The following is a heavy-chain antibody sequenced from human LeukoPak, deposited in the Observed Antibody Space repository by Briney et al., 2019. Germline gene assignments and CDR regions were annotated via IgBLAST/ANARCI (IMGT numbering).Heavy chain of an antibody. J-gene: IGHJ5*02. CDR2: IYYSGST. CDR3: ARVAWGVVAATSRLTPKATKDGNWFDP. CDR1: GGSISSGGYY. Sequence: SETLSLTCTVSGGSISSGGYYWSWIRQHPGKGLEWIGYIYYSGSTYYNPSLKSRVTISVDTSKNQFSLKLSSVTAADTAVYYCARVAWGVVAATSRLTPKATKDGNWFDPWGQGTLVTVSS. D-gene: IGHD2-15*01. V-gene: IGHV4-31*03.